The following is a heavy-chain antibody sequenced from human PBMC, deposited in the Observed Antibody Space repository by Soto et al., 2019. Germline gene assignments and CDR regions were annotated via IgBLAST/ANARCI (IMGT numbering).Heavy chain of an antibody. J-gene: IGHJ4*02. Sequence: SETLSLTCTVSGGSISNSRYYWAWIRQPPGKGLEWIGSIYHTGNTYYNPSLRSRVTISVDTSKNQFSLKLTSLTAADTAVYYCARGVIHWGQGTLVTVS. CDR2: IYHTGNT. D-gene: IGHD3-16*02. CDR3: ARGVIH. CDR1: GGSISNSRYY. V-gene: IGHV4-39*01.